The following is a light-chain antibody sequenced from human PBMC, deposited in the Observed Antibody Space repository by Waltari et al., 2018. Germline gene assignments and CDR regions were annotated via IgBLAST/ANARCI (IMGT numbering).Light chain of an antibody. CDR2: ANN. V-gene: IGLV1-44*01. Sequence: QSVVPQPPSASGTPGQRVTLPCSGSNSNTGSDIVNWYQQFPGTAPKLLIYANNQRRSGVPGRFSASRSGTSASLVISGLQSEDEADYYCATWDASLDTWVFGGGTKVTVL. CDR3: ATWDASLDTWV. J-gene: IGLJ3*02. CDR1: NSNTGSDI.